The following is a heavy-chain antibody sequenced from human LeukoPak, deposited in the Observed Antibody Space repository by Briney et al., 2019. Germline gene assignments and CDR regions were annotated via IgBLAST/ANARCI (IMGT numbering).Heavy chain of an antibody. J-gene: IGHJ6*02. CDR2: ISAYNGNT. V-gene: IGHV1-18*01. CDR1: GYTFTSYG. CDR3: ARVDTAMVTDYYYYYGMDV. D-gene: IGHD5-18*01. Sequence: ASVKVSCKASGYTFTSYGISWVRQAPGQGLEWMGWISAYNGNTNYAQKLQGRVTMTTDTSTSTAYMELRSLRSDDTVVYYCARVDTAMVTDYYYYYGMDVWGQGTTVTVSS.